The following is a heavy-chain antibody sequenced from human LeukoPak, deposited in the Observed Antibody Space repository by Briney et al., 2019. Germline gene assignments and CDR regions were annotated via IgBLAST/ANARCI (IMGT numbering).Heavy chain of an antibody. V-gene: IGHV3-48*04. Sequence: GGSLRLSCAASGFTFSSYSMNWVRQAPGKGLEWVSYISSSSSTIYYADSVKGRFTISRDNAKNSLYLQMNSLRAEDTAVYYCAKLSEWELRGEPSSGMDVWGQGTTVTVSS. J-gene: IGHJ6*02. CDR2: ISSSSSTI. CDR3: AKLSEWELRGEPSSGMDV. CDR1: GFTFSSYS. D-gene: IGHD1-26*01.